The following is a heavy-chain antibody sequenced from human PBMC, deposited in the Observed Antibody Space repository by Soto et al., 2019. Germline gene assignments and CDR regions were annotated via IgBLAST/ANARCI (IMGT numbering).Heavy chain of an antibody. D-gene: IGHD5-12*01. CDR3: AKGYSGYDATFDY. CDR1: RFTFSSYG. CDR2: ISYDGSNK. V-gene: IGHV3-30*18. J-gene: IGHJ4*02. Sequence: QVQLVESGGGVVQPGRSLRLSCAASRFTFSSYGMHWVRQAPGKGLEWVAVISYDGSNKYYADSVKGRFTISRDNSKNTLYLQMNSLRAEDTAVYYCAKGYSGYDATFDYWGQGTLVTVSS.